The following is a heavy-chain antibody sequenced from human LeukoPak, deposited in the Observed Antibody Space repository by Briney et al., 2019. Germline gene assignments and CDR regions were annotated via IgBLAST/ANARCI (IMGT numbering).Heavy chain of an antibody. D-gene: IGHD3-16*02. CDR1: GGSISSYY. J-gene: IGHJ4*02. CDR3: ARAFGGDWGSYREFDY. Sequence: SETLSLTCTVSGGSISSYYWSWIRQPPGKGLEWIGYIYYSGSTNYNLSLKSRVTISVDTSKNQFSLKLSSVTAADTAVYYCARAFGGDWGSYREFDYWGQGTLVTVSS. V-gene: IGHV4-59*01. CDR2: IYYSGST.